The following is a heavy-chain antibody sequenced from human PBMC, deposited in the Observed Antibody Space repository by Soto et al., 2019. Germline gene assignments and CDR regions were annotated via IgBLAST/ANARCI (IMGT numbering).Heavy chain of an antibody. D-gene: IGHD2-2*01. J-gene: IGHJ5*02. V-gene: IGHV5-10-1*01. CDR3: ARIYCNTTTCDSWFDP. Sequence: LKISCTGFGYTFTTFWISWVRQMPGKGLEWMGRIDPGDTYATYSPAFQGHVTISADKATSTAYLQWSSLKASDTAMYFCARIYCNTTTCDSWFDPWGQGTLVTVSS. CDR2: IDPGDTYA. CDR1: GYTFTTFW.